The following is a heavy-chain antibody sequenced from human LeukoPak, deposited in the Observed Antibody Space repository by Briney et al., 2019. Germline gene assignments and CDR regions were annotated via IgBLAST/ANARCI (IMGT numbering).Heavy chain of an antibody. CDR2: ISYDGSNK. D-gene: IGHD3-22*01. V-gene: IGHV3-30-3*01. CDR1: GFTFSSYA. J-gene: IGHJ4*02. CDR3: ARETYDSSGYQDY. Sequence: PGGSLRLSCAASGFTFSSYAMHWVRQAPGKGLEWVAVISYDGSNKYYADSVKGRFTISRDNSKNTLYLQMNSLRAEDTAVYYCARETYDSSGYQDYWGQGTLVTVSS.